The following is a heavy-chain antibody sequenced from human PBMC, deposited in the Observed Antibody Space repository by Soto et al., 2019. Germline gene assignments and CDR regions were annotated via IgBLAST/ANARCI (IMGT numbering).Heavy chain of an antibody. CDR1: RYTFNNYA. CDR3: AKDMRYDSGDYYYYFYGMDV. D-gene: IGHD3-10*01. CDR2: ITTSGNNT. V-gene: IGHV3-23*01. J-gene: IGHJ6*02. Sequence: PGGSLRLSCAATRYTFNNYAMNWVRQAPGKGLEWVSSITTSGNNTYYADSVRGRFTISRDGSDSTLYLQMSSLRVEDTAIYYCAKDMRYDSGDYYYYFYGMDVWGQGTTVTVSS.